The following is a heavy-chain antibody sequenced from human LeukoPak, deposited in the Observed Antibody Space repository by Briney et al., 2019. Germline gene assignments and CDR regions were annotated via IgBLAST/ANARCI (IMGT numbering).Heavy chain of an antibody. CDR2: ISASGGST. CDR1: GFTFSSSA. V-gene: IGHV3-23*01. Sequence: GGSLRLSCADSGFTFSSSAMSWVRQVPGKGLEWVSGISASGGSTYYADSVRGRFTISRDNSKNTLYVQMNSLRDEDTAVYYCAIDQRWESPHYLDSWGQGTLVTVSS. J-gene: IGHJ4*02. D-gene: IGHD1-26*01. CDR3: AIDQRWESPHYLDS.